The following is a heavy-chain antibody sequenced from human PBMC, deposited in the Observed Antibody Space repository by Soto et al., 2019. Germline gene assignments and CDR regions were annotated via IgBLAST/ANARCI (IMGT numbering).Heavy chain of an antibody. V-gene: IGHV3-30*18. CDR1: GFTFSSYG. Sequence: GGSLRLSCAASGFTFSSYGMHWVRQAPGKGLEWVAVISYDGSNKYYADSVKGRFTISRDNSKNTLYLQMNSLRAEDTAVYYCAKVNSPGTSCYSFSCYYYYMDVWGKGTTVTVSS. CDR2: ISYDGSNK. J-gene: IGHJ6*03. CDR3: AKVNSPGTSCYSFSCYYYYMDV. D-gene: IGHD2-2*01.